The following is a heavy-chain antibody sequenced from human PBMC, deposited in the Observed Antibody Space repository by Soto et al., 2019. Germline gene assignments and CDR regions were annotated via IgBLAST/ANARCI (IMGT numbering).Heavy chain of an antibody. D-gene: IGHD2-21*01. CDR3: AKSLSALFSVGDFKF. CDR1: GVAFSSYA. V-gene: IGHV3-23*01. J-gene: IGHJ4*02. Sequence: GGALRRSRSASGVAFSSYALNWVRQAPGRGLEWVAEISGSGTSTYYAPSVKGRSIISSDSSKNTLYLRMYSLRAEDTAMYYCAKSLSALFSVGDFKFWGQGALVTVYS. CDR2: ISGSGTST.